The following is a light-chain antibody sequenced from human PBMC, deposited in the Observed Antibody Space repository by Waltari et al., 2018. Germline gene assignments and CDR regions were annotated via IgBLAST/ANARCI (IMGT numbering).Light chain of an antibody. CDR2: DVS. CDR3: SSYISSSTLEL. CDR1: SSDVGGYNY. Sequence: QSALTQPASVSGSPGQSITISCPGTSSDVGGYNYVSWYQQHPGKAPKLMIYDVSKRPSGVSNRFSGCKSGNTASLTISGLQAEDEADYYCSSYISSSTLELFGGGTSLTVL. J-gene: IGLJ2*01. V-gene: IGLV2-14*03.